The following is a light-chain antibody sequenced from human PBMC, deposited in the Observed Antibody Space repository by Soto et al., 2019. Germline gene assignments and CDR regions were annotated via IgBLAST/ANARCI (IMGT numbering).Light chain of an antibody. J-gene: IGLJ7*01. Sequence: QSALTQPASVSGSPGQSITISCTRASSDVGSYNFVSWYQQHPGEVPKVLIYEVSKQPSGVSDRFSGSKSGNTASLTISGLQAEDEADYYCCADAGRSTYVFGTGTQLTVL. V-gene: IGLV2-23*02. CDR1: SSDVGSYNF. CDR3: CADAGRSTYV. CDR2: EVS.